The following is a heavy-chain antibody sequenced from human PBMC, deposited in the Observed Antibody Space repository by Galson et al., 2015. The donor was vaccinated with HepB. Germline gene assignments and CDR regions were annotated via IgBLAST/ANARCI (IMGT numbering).Heavy chain of an antibody. CDR2: ISWNSGSI. D-gene: IGHD5-18*01. J-gene: IGHJ4*02. Sequence: SLRLSCAASGFTFDDYAMHWVRQAPGKGLEWVSGISWNSGSIGYADSVKGRFTIPRDNAKNSLYLQMNSLRAEDTALYYCAKDNSAEGLDYWGQGTLVTVSS. V-gene: IGHV3-9*01. CDR1: GFTFDDYA. CDR3: AKDNSAEGLDY.